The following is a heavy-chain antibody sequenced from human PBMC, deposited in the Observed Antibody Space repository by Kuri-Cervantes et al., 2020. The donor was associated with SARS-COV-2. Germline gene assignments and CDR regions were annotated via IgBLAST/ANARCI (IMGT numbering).Heavy chain of an antibody. V-gene: IGHV3-15*01. CDR3: TTDRIYDYVWGSYRSFDY. D-gene: IGHD3-16*02. CDR2: IKSKTDGGTT. Sequence: GGSLRLSCAASGFTFSNAWMSWVHQASGKGLEWVGRIKSKTDGGTTDYAAPVKGRFTISRDDSKNTLYLQMNSLKTEDTAVYYCTTDRIYDYVWGSYRSFDYWGQGTLVTVSS. J-gene: IGHJ4*02. CDR1: GFTFSNAW.